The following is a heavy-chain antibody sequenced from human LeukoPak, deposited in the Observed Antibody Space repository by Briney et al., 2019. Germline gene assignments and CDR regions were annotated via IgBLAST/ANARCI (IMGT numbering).Heavy chain of an antibody. CDR3: ARVGYGGNPRRFDP. CDR1: GGSISSYY. D-gene: IGHD4-23*01. J-gene: IGHJ5*02. V-gene: IGHV4-59*01. CDR2: IYYSGST. Sequence: SETLSLTCTVSGGSISSYYWSWIRQPPGKGLGWIGYIYYSGSTNYNPSLKSRVTISVDTSKNQFSLKLSSVTAADTAVYYCARVGYGGNPRRFDPWGQGTLVTVSS.